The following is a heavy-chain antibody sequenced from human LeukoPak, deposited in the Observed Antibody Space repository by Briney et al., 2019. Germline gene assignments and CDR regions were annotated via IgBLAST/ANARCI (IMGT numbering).Heavy chain of an antibody. CDR1: GGSISSYY. J-gene: IGHJ4*02. CDR2: IYYSGST. V-gene: IGHV4-59*01. CDR3: ARGSTAMAPGWGY. D-gene: IGHD5-18*01. Sequence: SETLSLTCTVSGGSISSYYWSWIRQPPGKGLEWIGYIYYSGSTNYNPSLTSRVTISVDTSKNQFSLTLSSVTAADTAVYYCARGSTAMAPGWGYWGQGTLVTVSS.